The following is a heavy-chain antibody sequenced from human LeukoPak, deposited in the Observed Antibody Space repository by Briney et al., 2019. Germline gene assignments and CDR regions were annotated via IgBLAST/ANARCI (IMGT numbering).Heavy chain of an antibody. Sequence: PGGSLRLSCAASGFTFSSYAMSWVRQAPGKGLEWVSVIYSGGSTNYTDSVKGRFTISRDNSKNTLYLQMNSLRAEDTAVYYCAKDHPPVGWDHYYYGMDVWGQGTTVTVSS. CDR2: IYSGGST. CDR1: GFTFSSYA. CDR3: AKDHPPVGWDHYYYGMDV. D-gene: IGHD1-26*01. V-gene: IGHV3-23*03. J-gene: IGHJ6*02.